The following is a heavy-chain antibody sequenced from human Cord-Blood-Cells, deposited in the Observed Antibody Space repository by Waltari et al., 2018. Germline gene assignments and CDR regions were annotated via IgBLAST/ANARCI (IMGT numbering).Heavy chain of an antibody. Sequence: EVQLVESGGGLVQPGRSPRLSCAAPGFTFDDYAMPWVRQAPGKGLEWVSGISWNSGSIGYADSVKGRFTISRDNAKNSLYLQMNSLRAEDTALYYCAKDDLLEAYFDYWGQGTLVTVSS. J-gene: IGHJ4*02. D-gene: IGHD2-21*01. CDR3: AKDDLLEAYFDY. CDR1: GFTFDDYA. CDR2: ISWNSGSI. V-gene: IGHV3-9*01.